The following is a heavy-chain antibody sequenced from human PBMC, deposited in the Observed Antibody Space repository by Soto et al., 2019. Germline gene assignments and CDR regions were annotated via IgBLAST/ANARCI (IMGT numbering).Heavy chain of an antibody. J-gene: IGHJ4*02. CDR2: IYWDDDK. D-gene: IGHD3-3*01. Sequence: QITLNESGPTVVRPTETLTLTCRFSGFSLTTSGVGVGWIRQSPGPAPQWLELIYWDDDKRYSATLKSRLTITKDTSKNQVVLTVSDLDPTDTATYYCAHRVLRTVFGLVTTTAIYFVFWGQGTPVAVSS. CDR3: AHRVLRTVFGLVTTTAIYFVF. V-gene: IGHV2-5*02. CDR1: GFSLTTSGVG.